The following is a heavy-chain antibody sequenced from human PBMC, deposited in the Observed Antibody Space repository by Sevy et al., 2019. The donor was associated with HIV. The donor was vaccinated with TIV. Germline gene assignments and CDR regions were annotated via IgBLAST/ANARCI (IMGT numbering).Heavy chain of an antibody. J-gene: IGHJ3*02. CDR1: GSSVSDLS. CDR2: YDPEDGET. D-gene: IGHD3-22*01. CDR3: ATSPDYYHSSRDAFDI. V-gene: IGHV1-24*01. Sequence: ASVKVSCKVSGSSVSDLSIHWVRQAPGKGLEWMGGYDPEDGETIYAQKFQGRVTMTEDTSTDTAYMELSSLRSEDTAVYYCATSPDYYHSSRDAFDIWGHGTMVTVSS.